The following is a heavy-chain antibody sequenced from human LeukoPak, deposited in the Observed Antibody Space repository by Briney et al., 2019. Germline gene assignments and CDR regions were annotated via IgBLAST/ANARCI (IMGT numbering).Heavy chain of an antibody. D-gene: IGHD4-17*01. V-gene: IGHV1-18*01. Sequence: ASVKVSCKASGYTFTSYGISWVRQAPGQGLEWMGWISAYNGNTNYAQKLQGRVTMTTDTSTSTAYMELRSLRSDDTAVYYCARSDYGDCWYAFDIWGQGTMVTVSS. CDR3: ARSDYGDCWYAFDI. J-gene: IGHJ3*02. CDR1: GYTFTSYG. CDR2: ISAYNGNT.